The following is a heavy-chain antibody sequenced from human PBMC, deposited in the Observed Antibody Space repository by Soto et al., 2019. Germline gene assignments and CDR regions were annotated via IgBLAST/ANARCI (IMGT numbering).Heavy chain of an antibody. CDR3: ARGIAAAGTSHRREDVFDI. CDR1: GGSISSSSYY. CDR2: IYYSGST. J-gene: IGHJ3*02. Sequence: SETLSLTCTVSGGSISSSSYYWGWIRQPPGKGLEWIGSIYYSGSTYYNPSLKSRVTISVDTSKNQFSLKLSSVTAADTAVYYCARGIAAAGTSHRREDVFDIWGQGSMVTVSS. V-gene: IGHV4-39*01. D-gene: IGHD6-13*01.